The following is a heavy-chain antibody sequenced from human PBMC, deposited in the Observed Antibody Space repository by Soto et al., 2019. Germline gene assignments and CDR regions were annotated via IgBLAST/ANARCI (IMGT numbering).Heavy chain of an antibody. CDR3: AREKPPEYKNAFTYGLDV. V-gene: IGHV3-7*03. Sequence: GGSLRLSCEASGFTFDNYWMTWVRQVPGKGLEWVATIKEDRSEKYYVDSVKGRFTISRDNGKNSLYLQMNSLRVEDAAVYLCAREKPPEYKNAFTYGLDVWGQGTTVTVSS. D-gene: IGHD1-1*01. J-gene: IGHJ6*02. CDR2: IKEDRSEK. CDR1: GFTFDNYW.